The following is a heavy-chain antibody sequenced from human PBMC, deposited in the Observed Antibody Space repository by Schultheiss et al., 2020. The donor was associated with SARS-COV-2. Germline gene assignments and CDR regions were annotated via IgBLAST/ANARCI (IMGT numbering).Heavy chain of an antibody. J-gene: IGHJ6*02. CDR2: IYYSGST. Sequence: SETLSLTCTVSGGSISSGGYYWSWIRQPPGKGLEWIGYIYYSGSTNYNPSLKSRVTISVDTSKNQFSLKLSSVTAADTAVYYCAREYSRSHYYYYYGMDVWGQGTLVTVAS. V-gene: IGHV4-61*08. CDR3: AREYSRSHYYYYYGMDV. CDR1: GGSISSGGYY. D-gene: IGHD6-13*01.